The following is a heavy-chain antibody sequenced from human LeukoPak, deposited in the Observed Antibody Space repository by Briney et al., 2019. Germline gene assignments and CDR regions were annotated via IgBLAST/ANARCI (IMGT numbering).Heavy chain of an antibody. J-gene: IGHJ4*02. CDR1: GGSFSGYY. V-gene: IGHV4-34*01. D-gene: IGHD2-2*01. CDR2: INHSGST. CDR3: ARGPMPTGYYFDY. Sequence: SETLSLTCAVYGGSFSGYYWSWIRQPPGKGLEWIGEINHSGSTNYNPSLKSRVTISVDTSKNQFSLKLSSVTAADTAVYYCARGPMPTGYYFDYWGQGTLVTVSS.